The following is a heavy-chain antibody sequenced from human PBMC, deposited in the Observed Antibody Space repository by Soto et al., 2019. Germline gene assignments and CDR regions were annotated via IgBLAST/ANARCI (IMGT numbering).Heavy chain of an antibody. CDR1: GYSFTSYW. V-gene: IGHV5-51*01. CDR3: ARTAAAGKYYYGVDV. D-gene: IGHD6-13*01. J-gene: IGHJ6*02. Sequence: PGDSLKISCQGYGYSFTSYWIGWVRQMPGKGLEWMGIIYPGDSDTRYSPSFQGQVTISADKSISTAYLQWSSLKASDTAIYYCARTAAAGKYYYGVDVWGQGTTVTVSS. CDR2: IYPGDSDT.